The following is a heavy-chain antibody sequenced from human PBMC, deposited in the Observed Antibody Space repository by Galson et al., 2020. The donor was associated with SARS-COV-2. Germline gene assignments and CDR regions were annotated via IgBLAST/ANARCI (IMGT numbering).Heavy chain of an antibody. J-gene: IGHJ4*02. CDR2: ISHSGTT. Sequence: SETLSLTCGVSGGSFSDYYYWTWIRQPPGKGLEWIGEISHSGTTNYNPSLNGRVTISIDTSKNQFSLKLRSVTAADTAVYYCARALGAAAGPGNDHWGQGTLVTVSS. CDR3: ARALGAAAGPGNDH. CDR1: GGSFSDYY. D-gene: IGHD6-13*01. V-gene: IGHV4-34*01.